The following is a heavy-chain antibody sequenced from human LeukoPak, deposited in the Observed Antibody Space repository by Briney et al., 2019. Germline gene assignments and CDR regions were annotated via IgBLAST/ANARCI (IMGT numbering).Heavy chain of an antibody. CDR1: GYSFTTYW. V-gene: IGHV5-10-1*01. CDR3: ARHAKAYGSSCDY. J-gene: IGHJ4*02. D-gene: IGHD6-13*01. Sequence: GESLKISCKGSGYSFTTYWISWVRQMPGEGLEWMGRIDPSDSYTNYSPSFQGHVTISADKSFSTAYLQWTSLKASDTAMYYCARHAKAYGSSCDYWGQGTLVTVSS. CDR2: IDPSDSYT.